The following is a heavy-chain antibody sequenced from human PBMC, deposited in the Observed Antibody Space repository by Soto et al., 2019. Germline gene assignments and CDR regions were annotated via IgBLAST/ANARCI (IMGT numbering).Heavy chain of an antibody. J-gene: IGHJ5*02. CDR1: GFTFRNYA. CDR3: TEGRYLEGFFSGGGWES. D-gene: IGHD3-3*01. V-gene: IGHV3-23*01. CDR2: INGGGIST. Sequence: QLLQSGGGLVQPGGSLRLSCAASGFTFRNYAMSWVRQTPEKGLEWVSAINGGGISTYYADSVKGRFTISRDQSEKPIYLLMGSLRVEDPGLDYFTEGRYLEGFFSGGGWESWGRGTLVTVSS.